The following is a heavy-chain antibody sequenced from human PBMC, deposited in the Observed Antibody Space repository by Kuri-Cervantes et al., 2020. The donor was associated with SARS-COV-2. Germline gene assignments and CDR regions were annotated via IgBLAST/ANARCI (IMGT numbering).Heavy chain of an antibody. CDR3: ARAIWNYVAWFDP. CDR2: ISYDGSNK. D-gene: IGHD1-7*01. Sequence: GGSLRLSCAASGFTFSSYAMHWVRQAPGKGLEWVAVISYDGSNKYYADSVKGRFTISRDNSKNTLYLQMNSLRAEDTAVYYCARAIWNYVAWFDPWGQGTLVTVSS. CDR1: GFTFSSYA. V-gene: IGHV3-30*01. J-gene: IGHJ5*02.